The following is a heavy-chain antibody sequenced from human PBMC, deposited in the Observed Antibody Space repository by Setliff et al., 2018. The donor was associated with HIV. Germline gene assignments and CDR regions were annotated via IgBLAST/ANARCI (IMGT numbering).Heavy chain of an antibody. CDR2: INIKNGNT. D-gene: IGHD6-6*01. CDR1: GYIFSTSG. CDR3: ARDAPGNTEAAPDE. V-gene: IGHV1-18*01. Sequence: APVKVSCKASGYIFSTSGISWVRQAPGQGLEWMGWINIKNGNTNYEQKLQGRVTMTTDTSTSTAYMELRSLRSDDTAVYYCARDAPGNTEAAPDEWGQGTLVNVSA. J-gene: IGHJ4*02.